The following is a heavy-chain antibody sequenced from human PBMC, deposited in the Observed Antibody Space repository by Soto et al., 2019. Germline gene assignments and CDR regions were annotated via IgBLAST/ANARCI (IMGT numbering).Heavy chain of an antibody. D-gene: IGHD6-19*01. Sequence: QVQLVQSGAEVKKPGASVKVSCKASGYTFTNYGISWVRQAPGQGLEWMGWIGAYNGNTNYAQKFQGRVTMTTDTSTSTAHRELRSLRSDDTAVYYCARQQYSSGWYPWYFDLWGRGTPVTVSS. CDR2: IGAYNGNT. J-gene: IGHJ2*01. CDR1: GYTFTNYG. CDR3: ARQQYSSGWYPWYFDL. V-gene: IGHV1-18*01.